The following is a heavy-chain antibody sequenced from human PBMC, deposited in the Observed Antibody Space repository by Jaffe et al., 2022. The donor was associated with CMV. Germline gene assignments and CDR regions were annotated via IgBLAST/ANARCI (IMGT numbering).Heavy chain of an antibody. Sequence: QITLKESGPTLVKPTQTLTLTCTFSGFSLSTSGVGVGWIRQPPGKALEWLALIYWDDDKRYSPSLKSRLTITKDTSKNQVVLTMTNMDPVDTATYYCAHSLYYYDSSGYWNWYFDLWGRGTLVTVSS. CDR2: IYWDDDK. J-gene: IGHJ2*01. V-gene: IGHV2-5*02. D-gene: IGHD3-22*01. CDR1: GFSLSTSGVG. CDR3: AHSLYYYDSSGYWNWYFDL.